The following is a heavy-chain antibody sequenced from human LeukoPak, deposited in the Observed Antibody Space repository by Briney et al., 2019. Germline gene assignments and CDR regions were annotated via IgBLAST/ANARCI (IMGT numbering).Heavy chain of an antibody. J-gene: IGHJ5*02. D-gene: IGHD3-22*01. CDR1: GFTFSSYR. V-gene: IGHV3-74*01. CDR3: ARAVDYYDSSGYRGEDWFDP. Sequence: GGSLRLSCAASGFTFSSYRMHWVRQAPGKGLVWVSRINSDGSSTSYADSVKGRFTISRDNAKNTLYLQMNSLRAEDTAVYYCARAVDYYDSSGYRGEDWFDPWGQGTLVTVSS. CDR2: INSDGSST.